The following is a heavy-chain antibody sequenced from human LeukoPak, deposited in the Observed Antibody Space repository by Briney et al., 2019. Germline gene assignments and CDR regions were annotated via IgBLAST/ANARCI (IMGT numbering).Heavy chain of an antibody. J-gene: IGHJ3*02. CDR2: VNPSGGST. CDR1: GYTFTNYY. Sequence: ASVKVSCKASGYTFTNYYMHWVRQAPGQGLEWMGIVNPSGGSTSYAQKFQGRVTMTRDTSTSTVYMELSSLRSEDTALYYCATGRFPTKRSAYYYGAFDIWGQGTMVTVSS. CDR3: ATGRFPTKRSAYYYGAFDI. V-gene: IGHV1-46*01. D-gene: IGHD3-22*01.